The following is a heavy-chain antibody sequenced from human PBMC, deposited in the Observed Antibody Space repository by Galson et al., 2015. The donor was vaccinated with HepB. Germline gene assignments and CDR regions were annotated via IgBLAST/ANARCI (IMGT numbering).Heavy chain of an antibody. CDR1: GFTFPNFP. CDR3: VKRGAALTPPYDY. V-gene: IGHV3-64D*08. D-gene: IGHD1-26*01. CDR2: ISTTGGTT. J-gene: IGHJ4*02. Sequence: SLRLSCAASGFTFPNFPMHWVRQAPGRGLEYVSAISTTGGTTYYADSVNGRFTISRDNSRSTLYLQMSSLKPEDTAVYFCVKRGAALTPPYDYWGQGTLVTVSS.